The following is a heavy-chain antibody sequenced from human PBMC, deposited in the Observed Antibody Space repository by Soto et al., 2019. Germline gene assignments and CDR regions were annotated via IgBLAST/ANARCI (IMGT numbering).Heavy chain of an antibody. V-gene: IGHV3-23*01. Sequence: GVSLRLSCAASGFIFSNYAMSWVRQIPGKGLEWVSTITGSGGVTYYADSVRGRFTISTAKSKSTLYLQLNSLRAEDTAIYYCARHDVLTYYFASWGQGALVTVSS. CDR3: ARHDVLTYYFAS. CDR2: ITGSGGVT. J-gene: IGHJ4*02. D-gene: IGHD6-6*01. CDR1: GFIFSNYA.